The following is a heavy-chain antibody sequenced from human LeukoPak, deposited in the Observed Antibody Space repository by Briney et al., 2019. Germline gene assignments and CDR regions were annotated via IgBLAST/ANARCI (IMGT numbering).Heavy chain of an antibody. CDR1: GGSISSYY. J-gene: IGHJ5*02. CDR2: LYYSGNT. D-gene: IGHD2-2*01. V-gene: IGHV4-59*12. Sequence: PSETLSLTCTVSGGSISSYYWHWIRQPPGKGLEWIGYLYYSGNTYYNPSLKSRVTMSVDTSKNQFSLHLNSVTPEDTAVYYCARRLTQYDCFDPWGQGILVTVSS. CDR3: ARRLTQYDCFDP.